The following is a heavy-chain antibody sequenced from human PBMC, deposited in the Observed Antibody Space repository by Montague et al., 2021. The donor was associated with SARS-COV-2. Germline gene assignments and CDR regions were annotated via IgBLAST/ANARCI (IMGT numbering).Heavy chain of an antibody. CDR2: VYYNGNT. V-gene: IGHV4-59*08. Sequence: SETLSLTCTVSHFSITSYYWSWVRQPPGKGLEWIGNVYYNGNTYYNSSLKSRVTMSADTSKNQFSLRVTSVTAADTAMYYCAGLGLLPYYFDVWGRGALVTVSS. D-gene: IGHD3/OR15-3a*01. CDR1: HFSITSYY. CDR3: AGLGLLPYYFDV. J-gene: IGHJ2*01.